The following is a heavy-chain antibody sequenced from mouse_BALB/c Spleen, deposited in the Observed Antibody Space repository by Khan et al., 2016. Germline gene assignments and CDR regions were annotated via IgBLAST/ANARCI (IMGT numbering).Heavy chain of an antibody. Sequence: VRLQQSGAELVKPGASVKLSCTASGFNIKDTYMHWVKQRPEQGLEWIGKIDPTNGNTNYDPKFQGKATIPADTSSNTAYLQLSSLAYEDTAVYYCASRTLNPQYFDVWGAGTTVTVSS. CDR3: ASRTLNPQYFDV. V-gene: IGHV14-3*02. CDR2: IDPTNGNT. J-gene: IGHJ1*01. CDR1: GFNIKDTY.